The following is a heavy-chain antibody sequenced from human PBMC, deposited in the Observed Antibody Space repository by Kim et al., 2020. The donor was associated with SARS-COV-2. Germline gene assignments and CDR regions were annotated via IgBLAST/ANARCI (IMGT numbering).Heavy chain of an antibody. Sequence: SETLSLTCTVSGGSMSSSSYYWGWIRQPPGKGLEWIGHIYYHGSAYYNPSLKSRVNISVDTSMTQFSLKLSSVTAADTAVYYCATLGLERRHYYYYGMDVWGQGTTVTVSS. V-gene: IGHV4-39*07. D-gene: IGHD1-1*01. CDR1: GGSMSSSSYY. CDR3: ATLGLERRHYYYYGMDV. CDR2: IYYHGSA. J-gene: IGHJ6*02.